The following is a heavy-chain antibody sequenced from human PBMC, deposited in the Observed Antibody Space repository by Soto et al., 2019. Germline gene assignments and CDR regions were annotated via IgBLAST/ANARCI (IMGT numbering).Heavy chain of an antibody. CDR2: ISSSSSYT. CDR3: ARTSWFGELSAFDI. CDR1: GFTFSDYY. J-gene: IGHJ3*02. Sequence: QVQLVESGGGLVKPGGSLRLSCAASGFTFSDYYMSWIRQAPGKGLEWVSYISSSSSYTNYADSVKGRFTISRDNAKNSLYLQMNSVRAEDTAVYYWARTSWFGELSAFDIWGQGTMVTVSS. V-gene: IGHV3-11*05. D-gene: IGHD3-10*01.